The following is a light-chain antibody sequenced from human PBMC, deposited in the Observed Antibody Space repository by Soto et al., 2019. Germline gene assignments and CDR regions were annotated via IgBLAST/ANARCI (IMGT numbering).Light chain of an antibody. V-gene: IGLV2-14*02. CDR1: SSDVGSYDL. CDR3: SSYAGSNKVV. Sequence: QSVLTQPASVSGSPGQSITISCTGTSSDVGSYDLVSWYQQHPGKAPKVMIYEVSKRPSGVPDRFSGSKSGNTASLTVSGLQAEDEADYYCSSYAGSNKVVFGGGTKLTVL. CDR2: EVS. J-gene: IGLJ2*01.